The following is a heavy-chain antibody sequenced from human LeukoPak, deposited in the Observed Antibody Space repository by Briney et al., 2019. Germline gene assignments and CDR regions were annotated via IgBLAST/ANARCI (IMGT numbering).Heavy chain of an antibody. CDR3: ATRHYYDSSGYSLAAFDI. V-gene: IGHV4-61*02. D-gene: IGHD3-22*01. CDR2: IYTSGST. Sequence: SETLSLTCTVSGGSISSGSYYWSWIRQPAGKGLEWIGRIYTSGSTNYNPSLKSRVTISVDTSKNQFSLKLSSVTAADTAVYYCATRHYYDSSGYSLAAFDIWGQGTMVTVSS. CDR1: GGSISSGSYY. J-gene: IGHJ3*02.